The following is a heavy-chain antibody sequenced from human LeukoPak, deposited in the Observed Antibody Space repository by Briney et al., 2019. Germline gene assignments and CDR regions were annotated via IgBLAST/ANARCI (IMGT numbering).Heavy chain of an antibody. CDR1: RFTFSNYW. CDR2: ISSSSSYI. V-gene: IGHV3-21*01. CDR3: ARLTTTVTTPFDY. D-gene: IGHD4-17*01. Sequence: GGSLRLSCAASRFTFSNYWMSWVRQAPGKGLEWVSSISSSSSYIYYADSVKGRFTISRDNAKNSLYLQMNSLRAEDTAVYYCARLTTTVTTPFDYWGQGTLVTVSS. J-gene: IGHJ4*02.